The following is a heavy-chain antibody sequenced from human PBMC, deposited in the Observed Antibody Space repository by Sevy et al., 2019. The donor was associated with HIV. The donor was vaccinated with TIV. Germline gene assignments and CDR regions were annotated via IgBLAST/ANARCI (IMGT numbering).Heavy chain of an antibody. CDR2: IYPGDSDT. D-gene: IGHD3-22*01. V-gene: IGHV5-51*01. J-gene: IGHJ4*02. CDR1: GYSFTSYW. Sequence: GESLKISCKGSGYSFTSYWIGWVRQMPGKGLEWMGIIYPGDSDTRFSPSFQGQVTISADKSISTAYLQWSSLKASDTAMYYCARRGDSSGYAFDYWGQGTLVTVSS. CDR3: ARRGDSSGYAFDY.